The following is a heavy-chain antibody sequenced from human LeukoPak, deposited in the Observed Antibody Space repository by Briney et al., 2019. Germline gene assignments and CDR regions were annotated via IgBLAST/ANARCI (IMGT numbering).Heavy chain of an antibody. V-gene: IGHV1-58*01. CDR1: GFTFTSSA. CDR3: AKDAVQLWLRIDY. Sequence: ASAKVSCKAFGFTFTSSAEQWVRQARGRRLEWIGWIVVCSGNTNYAQKFQERVTITRDMPTSTAYMELSSLTSDDTAVYHCAKDAVQLWLRIDYWAQGTLVTVSS. J-gene: IGHJ4*01. D-gene: IGHD5-18*01. CDR2: IVVCSGNT.